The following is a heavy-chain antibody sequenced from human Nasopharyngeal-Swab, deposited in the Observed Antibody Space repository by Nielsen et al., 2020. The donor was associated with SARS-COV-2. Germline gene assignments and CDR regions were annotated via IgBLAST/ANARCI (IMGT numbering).Heavy chain of an antibody. CDR1: GFTFSTYT. J-gene: IGHJ1*01. CDR2: ISGSGSYI. D-gene: IGHD2-21*02. V-gene: IGHV3-21*01. Sequence: GGSLRLSCTASGFTFSTYTMNWVRQAPGKGLEWVSSISGSGSYIWYADSVKGRFTVSRDNAKNSLFLQMDNLGADDTSFYYCARTAPFCGGDCYSEHFQYWGQGTLVTVSS. CDR3: ARTAPFCGGDCYSEHFQY.